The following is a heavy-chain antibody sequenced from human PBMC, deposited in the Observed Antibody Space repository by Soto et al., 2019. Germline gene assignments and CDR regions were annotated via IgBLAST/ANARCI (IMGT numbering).Heavy chain of an antibody. J-gene: IGHJ6*02. CDR1: GRTFDNYA. CDR2: IIPMFETV. Sequence: SVKVSCKASGRTFDNYAVSWVRQAPGQGLERMGGIIPMFETVNYAQRFQGRLTIAADESTSTAYMELTSLTSADTAIYFCAPGLRTGNYGMDVWGQRTTVTVSS. V-gene: IGHV1-69*13. CDR3: APGLRTGNYGMDV. D-gene: IGHD2-15*01.